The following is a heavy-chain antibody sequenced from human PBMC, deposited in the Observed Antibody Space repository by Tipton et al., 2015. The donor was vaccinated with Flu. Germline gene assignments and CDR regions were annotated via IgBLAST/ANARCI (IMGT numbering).Heavy chain of an antibody. D-gene: IGHD3-10*01. CDR1: GDSISTSSYF. J-gene: IGHJ4*02. CDR2: IFYTGSI. CDR3: ARFRLFGSGSHFDS. Sequence: TLSLTCTVSGDSISTSSYFWGWIRQPPGKGLEWIGNIFYTGSIYSNPSLQSLLTISVDTSKSQFSLSLRSVTAADTAMYYCARFRLFGSGSHFDSWGQGTRVTVSA. V-gene: IGHV4-39*07.